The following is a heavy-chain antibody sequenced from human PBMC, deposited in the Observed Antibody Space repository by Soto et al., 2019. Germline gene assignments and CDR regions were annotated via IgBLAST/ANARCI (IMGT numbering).Heavy chain of an antibody. CDR1: GGSSSAFH. Sequence: TSEPLSLTCSVSGGSSSAFHWSWIRQPPGKGLEWIGHVYYSGDTNYNSSLKNRLTISVDTSKNQISLKLTSVTAADTAAYFCARDSGREVGEFLFDYWGQGTLVTVSS. CDR2: VYYSGDT. CDR3: ARDSGREVGEFLFDY. D-gene: IGHD3-10*01. V-gene: IGHV4-59*01. J-gene: IGHJ4*02.